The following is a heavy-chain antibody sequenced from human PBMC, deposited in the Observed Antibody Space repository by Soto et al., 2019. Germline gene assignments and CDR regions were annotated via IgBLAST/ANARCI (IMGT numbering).Heavy chain of an antibody. CDR1: GFTFSSYS. CDR3: ARDLITTVVTFDP. J-gene: IGHJ5*02. D-gene: IGHD2-15*01. CDR2: ISSSSTI. V-gene: IGHV3-48*02. Sequence: GSLRLSCAASGFTFSSYSMNWVRQAPGKGLEWVSYISSSSTIYYADSVKGRFTISRDNAKNSLYLQMNSLRDEDTAVYYCARDLITTVVTFDPWGQGTLVTVSS.